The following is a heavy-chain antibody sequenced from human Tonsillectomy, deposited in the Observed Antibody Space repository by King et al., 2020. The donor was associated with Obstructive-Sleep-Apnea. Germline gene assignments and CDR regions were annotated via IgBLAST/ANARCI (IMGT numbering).Heavy chain of an antibody. CDR2: ISGSSTYI. V-gene: IGHV3-21*01. CDR3: ARGGSRSHISGKLSYYCDY. D-gene: IGHD3-16*02. Sequence: VQLVESGGGLVKPGGSLRLSCAASGFTFSSYTMNWVRQAPGKGLEWVSSISGSSTYIYYPDSVKGRFTLSRDNAKNSLYLHMNRLRAEDAAVYYCARGGSRSHISGKLSYYCDYWGQGTVVTVSS. J-gene: IGHJ4*02. CDR1: GFTFSSYT.